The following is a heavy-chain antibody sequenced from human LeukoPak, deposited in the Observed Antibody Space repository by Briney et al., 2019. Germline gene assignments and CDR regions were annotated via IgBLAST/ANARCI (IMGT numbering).Heavy chain of an antibody. Sequence: GGSLRLSCAASGFTLSSYWMSWVRQAPGKGLEWVANIKQDGSEKYYVDSVKGRFTISRDNAKNSLYLQMNSLRAEDTAVYYCARVYSSSSGKAFDSWGQGTLVTVSS. J-gene: IGHJ4*02. CDR3: ARVYSSSSGKAFDS. CDR2: IKQDGSEK. CDR1: GFTLSSYW. D-gene: IGHD6-6*01. V-gene: IGHV3-7*01.